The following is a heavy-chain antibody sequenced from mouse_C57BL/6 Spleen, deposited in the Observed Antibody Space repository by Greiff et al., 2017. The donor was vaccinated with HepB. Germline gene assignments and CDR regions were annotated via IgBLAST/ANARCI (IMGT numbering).Heavy chain of an antibody. D-gene: IGHD2-5*01. CDR3: TTHYSNYLAWFAY. CDR2: IDPENGDT. CDR1: GFNIKDDY. Sequence: EVQLQQSGAELERPGASVKLSCTASGFNIKDDYMHWVKQRPEQGLEWIGWIDPENGDTEYASKFQGKATITADTSSNTAYLQLSSLTSEDTAVYYCTTHYSNYLAWFAYWGQGTLVTVSA. V-gene: IGHV14-4*01. J-gene: IGHJ3*01.